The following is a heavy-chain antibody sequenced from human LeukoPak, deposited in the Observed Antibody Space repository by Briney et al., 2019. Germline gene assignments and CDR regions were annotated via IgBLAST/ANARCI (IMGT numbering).Heavy chain of an antibody. V-gene: IGHV4-39*07. CDR3: ARLEGGTVTFRYFDL. J-gene: IGHJ2*01. CDR1: GDSISSSYYY. D-gene: IGHD4-17*01. Sequence: SETLSLTCNVSGDSISSSYYYWGWIRQPPGKGLEWIASIYYSGSTNYNPSLKSRVTISVDTSKNQFSLKLSSVTAADTAVYYCARLEGGTVTFRYFDLWGRGTLVTVSS. CDR2: IYYSGST.